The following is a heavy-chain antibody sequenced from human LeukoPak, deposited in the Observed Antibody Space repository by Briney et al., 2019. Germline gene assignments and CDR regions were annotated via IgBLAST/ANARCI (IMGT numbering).Heavy chain of an antibody. V-gene: IGHV3-48*03. Sequence: GGSLRLSCAASGFTFSSYEMNWVRQAPGKGLEWVSYISSSGSTIYYADSVKGRFTISRDNAKNSLYLQMNSLRAEDTAVYYCARASRGGSFLFSRGYMDVWGKGTTVTISS. CDR3: ARASRGGSFLFSRGYMDV. J-gene: IGHJ6*03. CDR1: GFTFSSYE. D-gene: IGHD1-26*01. CDR2: ISSSGSTI.